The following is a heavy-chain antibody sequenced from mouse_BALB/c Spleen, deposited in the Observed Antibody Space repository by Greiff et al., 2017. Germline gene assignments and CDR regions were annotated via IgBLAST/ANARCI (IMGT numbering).Heavy chain of an antibody. CDR2: ISSGGST. V-gene: IGHV5-6-5*01. CDR3: ARDLNYAMDY. J-gene: IGHJ4*01. Sequence: DVMLVESGGGLVKPGGSLKLSCAASGFTFSSYAMSWVRQTPEKRLEWVASISSGGSTYYPDSVKGRFTISRDNARNILYLQMSSLRSEDTAMYYCARDLNYAMDYWGQGTSVTVSS. CDR1: GFTFSSYA.